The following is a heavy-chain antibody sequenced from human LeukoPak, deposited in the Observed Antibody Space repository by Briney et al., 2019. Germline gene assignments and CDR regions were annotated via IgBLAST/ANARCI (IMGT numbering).Heavy chain of an antibody. J-gene: IGHJ4*02. CDR2: VSDSPGGT. D-gene: IGHD2-15*01. Sequence: GGSLRLSCAASGFTFSNYGMSWVRQAPGKGLEWVSTVSDSPGGTYYADSVKGRFTISRDNSKNTLYLQMNSLRAEDTAVYYCAKDHLYCRSGSCYGDYWGQGTLVTVSS. V-gene: IGHV3-23*01. CDR1: GFTFSNYG. CDR3: AKDHLYCRSGSCYGDY.